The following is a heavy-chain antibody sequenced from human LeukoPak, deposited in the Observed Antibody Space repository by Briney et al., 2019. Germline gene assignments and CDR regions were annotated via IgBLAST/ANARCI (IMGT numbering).Heavy chain of an antibody. J-gene: IGHJ6*03. CDR2: INHSGST. V-gene: IGHV4-38-2*02. Sequence: PSETLSLTCTVSGYSISSGYYWGWIRQPPGKGLEWIGEINHSGSTNYNPSLKSRVTISVDTSKNQFSLKLSSVTAADTAVYYCARGNSGWYSGYYYYYMDVWGKGTTVTISS. CDR3: ARGNSGWYSGYYYYYMDV. D-gene: IGHD6-19*01. CDR1: GYSISSGYY.